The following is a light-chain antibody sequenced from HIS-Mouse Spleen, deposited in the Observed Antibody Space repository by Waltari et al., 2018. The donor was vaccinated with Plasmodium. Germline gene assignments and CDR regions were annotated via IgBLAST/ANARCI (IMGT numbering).Light chain of an antibody. J-gene: IGLJ2*01. CDR1: ISSIGSNT. CDR2: SNN. Sequence: QSVLTQPPSASGTPGQRVTISCSGSISSIGSNTVNWYQQLPGTAPKLLIYSNNQPPSGVPDRFCGSKSGTSASLAISVLQYEDEADYYCAAWDDSLNGVVFAGGTKLTVL. CDR3: AAWDDSLNGVV. V-gene: IGLV1-44*01.